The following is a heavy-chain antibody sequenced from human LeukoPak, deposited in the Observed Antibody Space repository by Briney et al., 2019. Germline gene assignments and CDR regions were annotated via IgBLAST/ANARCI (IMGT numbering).Heavy chain of an antibody. CDR2: ISSSSRSI. CDR1: GFTFSSYS. Sequence: GRSLRLSCAASGFTFSSYSMNWVRQAPGEGLEWVSYISSSSRSIYYADSVKGRFTISRDNANNSLSLQMNSLRDEETAVYYCVLGSPFDYWGQGTLVAVSS. J-gene: IGHJ4*02. D-gene: IGHD3-10*01. V-gene: IGHV3-48*02. CDR3: VLGSPFDY.